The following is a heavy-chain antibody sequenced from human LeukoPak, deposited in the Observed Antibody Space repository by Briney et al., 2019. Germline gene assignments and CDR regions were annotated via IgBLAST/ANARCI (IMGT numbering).Heavy chain of an antibody. CDR3: ARADLYGGNPFDALDI. J-gene: IGHJ3*02. CDR1: GGSISSYY. CDR2: ISYTGST. D-gene: IGHD4-23*01. Sequence: PSETLSLTCSVSGGSISSYYWNWIRQPPGKGLEWIGYISYTGSTNYNPSLKSRATISVDTSKNQFSLKLSSVTAADTAIYHCARADLYGGNPFDALDIWGQGTMVTVSS. V-gene: IGHV4-59*08.